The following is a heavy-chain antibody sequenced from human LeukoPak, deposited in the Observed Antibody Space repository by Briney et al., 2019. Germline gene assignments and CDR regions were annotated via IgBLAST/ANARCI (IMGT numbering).Heavy chain of an antibody. CDR1: GFTFSRYS. D-gene: IGHD1-7*01. J-gene: IGHJ5*02. Sequence: PGGSLRLSCSASGFTFSRYSMNWVRQAPGKGLEWVSSISTSSGYIYYADSVKGRFTISRDNAKKSLFLQMNSLRVEDTAVYYCARDSEGVTGSTSWFDPWGQGTLVTVSS. V-gene: IGHV3-21*01. CDR2: ISTSSGYI. CDR3: ARDSEGVTGSTSWFDP.